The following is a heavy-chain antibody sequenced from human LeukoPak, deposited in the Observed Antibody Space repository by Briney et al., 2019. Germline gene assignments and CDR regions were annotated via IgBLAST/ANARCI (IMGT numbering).Heavy chain of an antibody. J-gene: IGHJ6*03. CDR3: AKNTFSGYYYMDV. CDR2: IRYDGSNK. D-gene: IGHD3-16*01. V-gene: IGHV3-30*02. CDR1: GFTFSSYG. Sequence: GGSLRLSCAASGFTFSSYGMHWVRQAPGKGLEWVAFIRYDGSNKYYADSVKGRFTISRDNSKNALYLQMNSLRAEDTAVYYCAKNTFSGYYYMDVWGKGTTVTVSS.